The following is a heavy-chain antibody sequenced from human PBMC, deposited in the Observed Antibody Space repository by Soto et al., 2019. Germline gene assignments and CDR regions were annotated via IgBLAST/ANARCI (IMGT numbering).Heavy chain of an antibody. D-gene: IGHD3-3*01. J-gene: IGHJ4*02. Sequence: QVQLVQSGAEVKKPGSSVKVSCKASGGTFSSYAISWVRQAPGQGLEWMGGIIPIFGTANYAQKFQGRVMITADESTSTAYMELSSLRSEDTAVYYCARARGYDFWSGIDYWGQGTLVTVSS. CDR3: ARARGYDFWSGIDY. CDR1: GGTFSSYA. V-gene: IGHV1-69*01. CDR2: IIPIFGTA.